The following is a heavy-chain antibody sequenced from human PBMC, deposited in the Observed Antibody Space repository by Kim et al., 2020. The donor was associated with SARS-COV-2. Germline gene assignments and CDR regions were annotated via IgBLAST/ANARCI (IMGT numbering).Heavy chain of an antibody. D-gene: IGHD6-25*01. CDR1: GFTFDDYG. CDR2: INWDGGST. CDR3: VRGGAAPALPLSYYYYYLYV. V-gene: IGHV3-20*01. J-gene: IGHJ6*03. Sequence: GGSLRLSCAASGFTFDDYGMSWVRQAPGKGLEWVSGINWDGGSTGYADSVKGRFTISRDNAKNSLYLQMNSLRAEDTALYHCVRGGAAPALPLSYYYYYLYVWRKGSTATVS.